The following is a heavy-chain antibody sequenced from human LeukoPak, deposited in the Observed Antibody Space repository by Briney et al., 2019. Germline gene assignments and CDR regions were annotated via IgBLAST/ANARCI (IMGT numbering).Heavy chain of an antibody. J-gene: IGHJ4*02. V-gene: IGHV4-30-2*01. CDR1: GGSISSGGYY. D-gene: IGHD6-6*01. CDR3: ARGGLRPFDY. CDR2: IYHSGST. Sequence: SETLSLTCTVSGGSISSGGYYWSWIPQPPGKGLEWIGYIYHSGSTYYNPSLKSRVTISVDRSKNQFSLKLSSVTAADTAVYYCARGGLRPFDYWGQGTLVTVSS.